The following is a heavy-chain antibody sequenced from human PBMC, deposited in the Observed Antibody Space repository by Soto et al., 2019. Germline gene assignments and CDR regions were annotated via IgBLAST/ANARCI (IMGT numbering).Heavy chain of an antibody. J-gene: IGHJ5*02. CDR2: IYATGTT. CDR3: VRDGTKTLRDWFDP. Sequence: PSETLSLTCTVSGASIVGFYCSCGRKSSGKGLEWIGRIYATGTTDYNPSLKSRVMMSVDTSKKQFSLKLRSVTAADTAVYYCVRDGTKTLRDWFDPWGQGISVTVSS. D-gene: IGHD1-1*01. V-gene: IGHV4-4*07. CDR1: GASIVGFY.